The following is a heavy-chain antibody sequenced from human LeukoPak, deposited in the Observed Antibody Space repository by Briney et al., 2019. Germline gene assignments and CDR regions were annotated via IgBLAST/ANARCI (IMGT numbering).Heavy chain of an antibody. D-gene: IGHD3-3*01. CDR3: ARGAYDFWSGDASGAFDI. CDR1: GGSISSGSYY. Sequence: PSQTLSLTSTVSGGSISSGSYYWSWIRQPAGKGLEWIGRIYTSGSTNNNPSLKSRVTISVDTSKNQFSLKLSSVTAADTAVYYCARGAYDFWSGDASGAFDIWGQGTMVTVSS. CDR2: IYTSGST. V-gene: IGHV4-61*02. J-gene: IGHJ3*02.